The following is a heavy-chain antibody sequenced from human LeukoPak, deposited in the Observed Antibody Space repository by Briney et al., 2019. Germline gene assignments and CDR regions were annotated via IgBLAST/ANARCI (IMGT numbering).Heavy chain of an antibody. CDR3: ARGGWSQSDAFDI. Sequence: PSEILSLTCAVSGGSISSSNWWSWVRQPPGKGLEWIGEIYHSGSTNYNPSLKSRVTISVDKSKNQFSLKLSSVTAADTAVYYCARGGWSQSDAFDIWGQGTMVTVSS. CDR2: IYHSGST. D-gene: IGHD6-19*01. V-gene: IGHV4-4*02. J-gene: IGHJ3*02. CDR1: GGSISSSNW.